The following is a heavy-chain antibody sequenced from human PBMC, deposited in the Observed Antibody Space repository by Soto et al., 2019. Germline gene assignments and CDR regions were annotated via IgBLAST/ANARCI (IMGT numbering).Heavy chain of an antibody. Sequence: PSETLSLTCTVSGGSISSYYWSWIRQPPGKGLEWIGYIYYSGSTNYNPSLKSRVTISVDTSKNQFSLKLSSVTAADTAVYYCARFRITMVRGVKGNWFDPWGQGTLVTVSS. J-gene: IGHJ5*02. CDR1: GGSISSYY. CDR2: IYYSGST. V-gene: IGHV4-59*08. D-gene: IGHD3-10*01. CDR3: ARFRITMVRGVKGNWFDP.